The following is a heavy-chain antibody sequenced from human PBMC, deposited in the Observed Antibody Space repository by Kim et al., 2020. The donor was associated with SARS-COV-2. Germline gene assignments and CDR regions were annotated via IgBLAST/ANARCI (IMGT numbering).Heavy chain of an antibody. J-gene: IGHJ4*02. CDR3: ARRLLALGTKGIDS. V-gene: IGHV4-34*01. Sequence: SETLSLTCAVYGWSFSGYYWSWIRQPPGKGLEWVAEINHSGSTNYNPSLKSRFTISVDTSKNQFSLRMISVTAADTAIYYCARRLLALGTKGIDSWGQGTLVTVSS. CDR1: GWSFSGYY. D-gene: IGHD3-3*02. CDR2: INHSGST.